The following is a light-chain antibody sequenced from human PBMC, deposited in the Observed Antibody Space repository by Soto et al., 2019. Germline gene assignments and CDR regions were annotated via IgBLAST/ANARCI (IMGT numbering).Light chain of an antibody. V-gene: IGKV1-5*01. Sequence: DIQMTQSPSTLSASVGDRVTITCRASQSISNWLAWYQLAPGKAPNLLIYDASSLESGVPSRFSGSGSGTEFTLTISSLQPDDSATYYCQHYNNYPPTFGQGTRVEVK. CDR1: QSISNW. J-gene: IGKJ1*01. CDR3: QHYNNYPPT. CDR2: DAS.